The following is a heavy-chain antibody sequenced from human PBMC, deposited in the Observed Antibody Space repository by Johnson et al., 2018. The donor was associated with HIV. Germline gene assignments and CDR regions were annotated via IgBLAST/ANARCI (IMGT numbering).Heavy chain of an antibody. Sequence: VLLVESGGGLVQPGGSLRLSCAASGFIFRSYDMHWVRQTAGKGLEWVSAIGKVSDTYYSDSVKGRFSMSRENVKNSLYLQMNNLRAGDTAVNLCARERRDGPKLRAFVIWGQGRTVIVSS. V-gene: IGHV3-13*01. D-gene: IGHD5-24*01. CDR2: IGKVSDT. J-gene: IGHJ3*02. CDR1: GFIFRSYD. CDR3: ARERRDGPKLRAFVI.